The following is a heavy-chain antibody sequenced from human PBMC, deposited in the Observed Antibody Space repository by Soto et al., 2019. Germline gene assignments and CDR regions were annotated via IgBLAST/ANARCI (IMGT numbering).Heavy chain of an antibody. J-gene: IGHJ5*02. V-gene: IGHV3-21*01. CDR3: ARVSYPDLVYGGNSGWFDP. CDR1: GFTFSSYS. CDR2: ISSSSSYI. D-gene: IGHD2-21*02. Sequence: GGSLRLSCAASGFTFSSYSMNWVRQAPGKGLEWVSSISSSSSYIYYADSVKGRFTISRDNAKNSLYLQMNSLRAEDTAVYYCARVSYPDLVYGGNSGWFDPWGQGTLVTVSS.